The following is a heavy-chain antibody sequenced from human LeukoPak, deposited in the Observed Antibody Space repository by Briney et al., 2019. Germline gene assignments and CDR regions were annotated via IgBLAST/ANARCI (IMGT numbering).Heavy chain of an antibody. V-gene: IGHV3-7*04. D-gene: IGHD4-23*01. Sequence: GGSLRLSCAASGFTFSYYWMSWVRQAPGKGLEWVANINLDGSETYYVDSVKGRFIISRDNAKNSLHLQMNSLRAEDTAVYYCATDYGGNLEYFQHRGQGTLVTVPS. J-gene: IGHJ1*01. CDR1: GFTFSYYW. CDR2: INLDGSET. CDR3: ATDYGGNLEYFQH.